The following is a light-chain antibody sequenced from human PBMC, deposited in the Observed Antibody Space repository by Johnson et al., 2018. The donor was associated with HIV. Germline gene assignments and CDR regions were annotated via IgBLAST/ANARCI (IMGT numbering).Light chain of an antibody. CDR1: SPNIGNNY. CDR2: EKN. V-gene: IGLV1-51*02. CDR3: GTWDNSLGAHYV. Sequence: SVLTQPPSVSAAPGQKVTISCSGSSPNIGNNYVSWYQQLPGTSPKLLIYEKNKRPSGIPDRFSASKSGTSAILDITGLQTGDEADYYCGTWDNSLGAHYVFGIGTKVTVL. J-gene: IGLJ1*01.